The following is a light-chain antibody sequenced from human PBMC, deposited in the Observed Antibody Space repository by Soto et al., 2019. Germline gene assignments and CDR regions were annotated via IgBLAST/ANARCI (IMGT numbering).Light chain of an antibody. J-gene: IGKJ2*01. CDR2: GAS. V-gene: IGKV1-17*03. CDR1: QGISNY. CDR3: LQHNAYPFT. Sequence: DIQMTQSPSALSASVGDRVTITCRASQGISNYLAWFQQKPGQGPKRLIYGASNLQSGVPPRFSGSGSETEFTLTISHLQPEDIATYYCLQHNAYPFTFGQGTKLEIK.